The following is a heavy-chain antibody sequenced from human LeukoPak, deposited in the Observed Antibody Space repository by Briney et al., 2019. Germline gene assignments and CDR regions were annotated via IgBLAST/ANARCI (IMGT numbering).Heavy chain of an antibody. CDR2: IKQDGSEK. V-gene: IGHV3-7*01. CDR3: ARTRITMIVGLASRFDY. CDR1: GFTFSSYW. J-gene: IGHJ4*02. Sequence: GGSLRLSCAASGFTFSSYWMSWVRQAPGEGLEWVANIKQDGSEKYYVDSVMGRFTISRDNAKNSLFLQMNSLRAEDTAVYYCARTRITMIVGLASRFDYWGQGTLVTVSS. D-gene: IGHD3-22*01.